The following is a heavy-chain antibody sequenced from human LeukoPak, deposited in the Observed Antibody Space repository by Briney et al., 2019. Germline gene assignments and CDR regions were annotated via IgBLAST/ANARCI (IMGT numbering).Heavy chain of an antibody. CDR3: ACLGHQYSPYYFDY. CDR2: IYHSGST. V-gene: IGHV4-38-2*01. J-gene: IGHJ4*02. D-gene: IGHD4-11*01. Sequence: PSETLSLTCAVSGYSISSGYYWGWIRQPPGKGLEGIGSIYHSGSTYYKPSLKSRVTISVDTSKNQFSLKLSSVTAADTAVYYCACLGHQYSPYYFDYWGQGTLVTVSS. CDR1: GYSISSGYY.